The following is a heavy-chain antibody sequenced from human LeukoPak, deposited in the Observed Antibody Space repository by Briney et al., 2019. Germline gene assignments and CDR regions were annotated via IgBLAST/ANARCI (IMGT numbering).Heavy chain of an antibody. D-gene: IGHD4-17*01. CDR2: IYYSGST. J-gene: IGHJ4*02. Sequence: SETLSLTCTVSGGSISSSSYYWGWIRQPPGKRLEWIGSIYYSGSTYYNPSLKSRVTISVDTSKNQFSLKLSSVTAADTAVYYCARDRYDYGDYGFDYWGQGTLVTVSS. V-gene: IGHV4-39*07. CDR3: ARDRYDYGDYGFDY. CDR1: GGSISSSSYY.